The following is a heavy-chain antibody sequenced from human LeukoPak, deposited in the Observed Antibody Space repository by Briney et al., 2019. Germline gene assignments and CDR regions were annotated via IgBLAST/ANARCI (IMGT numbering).Heavy chain of an antibody. Sequence: GGSLRLSCAASGCTFSNAWMNWVRQAPGKGLEWIGRITSKTSGGTPLYPAPVKDRFTISRDDSKNTVDLQINSLQTEDTAVYYCTLIYDSSGYYRSAFDYWGQGTLVTVSS. CDR1: GCTFSNAW. D-gene: IGHD3-22*01. J-gene: IGHJ4*02. CDR3: TLIYDSSGYYRSAFDY. CDR2: ITSKTSGGTP. V-gene: IGHV3-15*01.